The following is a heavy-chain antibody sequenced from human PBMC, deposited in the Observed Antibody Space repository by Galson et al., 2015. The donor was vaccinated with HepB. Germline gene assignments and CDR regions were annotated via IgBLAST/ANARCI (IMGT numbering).Heavy chain of an antibody. CDR2: INPHSGGT. Sequence: SVKVSCKASGSTFTGYYIHWVRQVPGQGLEWMGWINPHSGGTNYAQKFQGRVTMTRDTSISTAYMELSSLRSDDTAVYYCASAACTYTTSCSPDFPWGQGTLVTVS. CDR1: GSTFTGYY. J-gene: IGHJ5*02. D-gene: IGHD3-16*01. V-gene: IGHV1-2*02. CDR3: ASAACTYTTSCSPDFP.